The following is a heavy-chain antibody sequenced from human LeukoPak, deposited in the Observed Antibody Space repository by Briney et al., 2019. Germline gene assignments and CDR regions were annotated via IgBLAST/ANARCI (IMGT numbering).Heavy chain of an antibody. J-gene: IGHJ5*01. CDR3: AKSEFDYYDSSGPPDS. D-gene: IGHD3-22*01. V-gene: IGHV3-33*06. Sequence: GGSLRLSCAASGFTFSTFAMHWVRQAPDKGLEWVAVIWFDGSNKYYADSVKGRFSISRDNYKNALSLQMNSLRADDTAVYYCAKSEFDYYDSSGPPDSWGQGTLVTVSS. CDR2: IWFDGSNK. CDR1: GFTFSTFA.